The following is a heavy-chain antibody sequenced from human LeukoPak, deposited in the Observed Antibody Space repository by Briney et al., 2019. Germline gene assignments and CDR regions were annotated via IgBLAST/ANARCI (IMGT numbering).Heavy chain of an antibody. J-gene: IGHJ4*02. V-gene: IGHV4-59*08. CDR3: ARVVTTSAFHFDY. D-gene: IGHD5-12*01. Sequence: SETLSLTCTVSGGSVSSYYWSWIRQPPGKGLEWIGYIYDSGSTNYNPSLKSRVTISVDTSKNQFSLRLSSVTAADTAVYYCARVVTTSAFHFDYWGQGTLVTVSS. CDR2: IYDSGST. CDR1: GGSVSSYY.